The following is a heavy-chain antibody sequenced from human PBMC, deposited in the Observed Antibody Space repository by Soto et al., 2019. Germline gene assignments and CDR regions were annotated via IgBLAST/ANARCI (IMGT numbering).Heavy chain of an antibody. J-gene: IGHJ5*02. CDR3: AIGRGNTSVSNTWCDP. D-gene: IGHD2-2*01. V-gene: IGHV3-23*01. CDR1: GVNFSTYA. Sequence: EVQLLESGGGLVLPGGSLRLSCAASGVNFSTYAMAWVRQAPGKGLEWVSTISHTGGGTFYADSVKGRFTISRDNSKNPLYLQMQSLRDEDTAIYFCAIGRGNTSVSNTWCDPWGWGTQVTVSS. CDR2: ISHTGGGT.